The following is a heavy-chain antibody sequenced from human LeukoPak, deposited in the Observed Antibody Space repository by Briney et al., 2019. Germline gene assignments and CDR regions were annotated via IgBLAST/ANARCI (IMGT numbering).Heavy chain of an antibody. CDR1: GYTFTGYY. J-gene: IGHJ4*02. CDR2: INPNSGAT. CDR3: ARVGLYGSGGYLCY. V-gene: IGHV1-2*02. D-gene: IGHD3-10*01. Sequence: ASVKVSCKASGYTFTGYYIHWVRQAPGQGLGWMGWINPNSGATNYAQNFQGRITLTRDTSITIAYMELSRLRSDDTAVYYCARVGLYGSGGYLCYWGQGSLVTVSS.